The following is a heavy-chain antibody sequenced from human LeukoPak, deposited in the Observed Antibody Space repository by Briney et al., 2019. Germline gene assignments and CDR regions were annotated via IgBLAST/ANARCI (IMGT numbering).Heavy chain of an antibody. J-gene: IGHJ3*02. V-gene: IGHV1-18*01. CDR2: ISAYNVNT. D-gene: IGHD2-2*01. CDR3: ARETEGGYCSSTSCPDAFDI. CDR1: GYTFTSYG. Sequence: GASVTVSCKASGYTFTSYGISWVRQAPGQGLEWLGWISAYNVNTNYAQKLQGRVTMTTDTSTSTAYMELRSLRSDDTAVYYCARETEGGYCSSTSCPDAFDIWGQGTMVTVSS.